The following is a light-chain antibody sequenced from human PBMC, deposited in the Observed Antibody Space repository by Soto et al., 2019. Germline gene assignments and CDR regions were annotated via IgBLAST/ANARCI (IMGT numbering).Light chain of an antibody. V-gene: IGKV3-11*01. Sequence: VVLPRSPVTLSFSQVERATLSFSASQSFRVLLAWYQQKPGQAPRLLIYDAYNRATGIPPRFSGSGSGTDFTLTIIRLEPEESVVYYCQHRHRWTITFGQGTRLEIK. J-gene: IGKJ5*01. CDR2: DAY. CDR3: QHRHRWTIT. CDR1: QSFRVL.